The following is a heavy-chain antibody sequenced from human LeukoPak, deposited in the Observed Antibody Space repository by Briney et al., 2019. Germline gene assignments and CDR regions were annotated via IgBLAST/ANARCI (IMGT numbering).Heavy chain of an antibody. D-gene: IGHD3-10*01. CDR2: ITGSGGST. Sequence: GGSLRLSCAPSGFTFDNFAMTWVRQAPGKGLEWVSEITGSGGSTYYADSVKGRFAISRDNSKNTLYLQMNSLRAEDTAIYYCARELFDFDYWGQGTLVTVSS. J-gene: IGHJ4*02. V-gene: IGHV3-23*01. CDR1: GFTFDNFA. CDR3: ARELFDFDY.